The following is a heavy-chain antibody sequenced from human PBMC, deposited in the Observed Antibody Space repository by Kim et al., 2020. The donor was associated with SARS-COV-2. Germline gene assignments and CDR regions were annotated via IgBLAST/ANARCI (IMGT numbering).Heavy chain of an antibody. CDR3: ARVREVWYDAFDI. CDR1: GFTFSSYS. V-gene: IGHV3-21*01. Sequence: GGSLRLSCAASGFTFSSYSMNWVRQAPGKGLEWVSSISSSSYIYYADSVKGRFTISRDNAKNSLYLQMNSLRAEDTAVYYCARVREVWYDAFDIWGQGTMVTVS. D-gene: IGHD2-15*01. CDR2: ISSSSYI. J-gene: IGHJ3*02.